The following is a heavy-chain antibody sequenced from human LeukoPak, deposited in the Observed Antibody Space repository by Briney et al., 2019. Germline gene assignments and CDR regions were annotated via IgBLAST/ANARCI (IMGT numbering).Heavy chain of an antibody. CDR3: ARGAYYYGSGRDYFDY. CDR2: IYTSGST. Sequence: SETLSLTCTVSGGSISSYYWSWIRQPAGKGLEWIGRIYTSGSTNYNPSLKSRVTMSVDTSKNQFSLKLSSVTAADTAVCYCARGAYYYGSGRDYFDYWGQGTLVTVSS. V-gene: IGHV4-4*07. D-gene: IGHD3-10*01. J-gene: IGHJ4*02. CDR1: GGSISSYY.